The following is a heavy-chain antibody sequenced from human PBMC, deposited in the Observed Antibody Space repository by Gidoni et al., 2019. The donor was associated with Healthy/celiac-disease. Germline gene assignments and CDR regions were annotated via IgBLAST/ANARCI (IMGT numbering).Heavy chain of an antibody. D-gene: IGHD3-9*01. J-gene: IGHJ4*02. CDR3: ARSDILTGTYFDY. CDR2: ISSSSSYI. CDR1: GFTFSSYS. V-gene: IGHV3-21*01. Sequence: EVQLVESGGGLVKPGGSLRLSCAASGFTFSSYSMNWVRQAPGKGLEWVSSISSSSSYIYYADSVKGRFTISRDNAKNSLYLQMNSLRAEDTAVYYCARSDILTGTYFDYWGQGTLVTVSS.